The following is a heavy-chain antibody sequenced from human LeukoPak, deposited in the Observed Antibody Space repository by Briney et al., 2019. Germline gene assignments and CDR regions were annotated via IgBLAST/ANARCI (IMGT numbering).Heavy chain of an antibody. D-gene: IGHD2-15*01. V-gene: IGHV1-18*01. CDR1: GYTFTNHG. Sequence: GASGKVSCKASGYTFTNHGISWLRQAPGQGLEWMGGISATNGNTYYAQNLQGRVTMTTDTSISTAYMELSRLRSDDTAVYYCARGDSSKAYYYYMDVWGKGTTVTVSS. CDR3: ARGDSSKAYYYYMDV. CDR2: ISATNGNT. J-gene: IGHJ6*03.